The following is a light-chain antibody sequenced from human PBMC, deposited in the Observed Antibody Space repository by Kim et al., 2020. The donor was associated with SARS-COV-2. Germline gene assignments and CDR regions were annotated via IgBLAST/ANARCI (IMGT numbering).Light chain of an antibody. CDR1: DSSTY. Sequence: DSSTYLAWYQQKPGQGPKTLIYGAASMPNGIPYKFIGSGSGTDFTLTISSLQPEDVAAYYCQQYSKSPRTFVRGTKVDIK. CDR3: QQYSKSPRT. V-gene: IGKV3-20*01. J-gene: IGKJ4*01. CDR2: GAA.